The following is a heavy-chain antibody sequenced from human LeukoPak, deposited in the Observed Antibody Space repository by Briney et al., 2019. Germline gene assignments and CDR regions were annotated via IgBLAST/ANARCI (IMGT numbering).Heavy chain of an antibody. CDR2: IADDGRAK. V-gene: IGHV3-30*18. CDR3: AKEATWGEWYFDY. Sequence: GGSLRLSCVVSGFTFRNYGMHWVRQAPGKGLEWVAVIADDGRAKFYADSVKGRFTISRDNSKNTLCLQMNSLRAEDTAVYYCAKEATWGEWYFDYWGQGTLVTVSS. D-gene: IGHD3-10*01. CDR1: GFTFRNYG. J-gene: IGHJ4*02.